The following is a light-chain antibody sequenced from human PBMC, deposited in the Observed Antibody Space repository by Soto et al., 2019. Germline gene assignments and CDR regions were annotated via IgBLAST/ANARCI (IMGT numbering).Light chain of an antibody. V-gene: IGKV3D-7*01. CDR2: GAS. CDR1: QSVSSSY. J-gene: IGKJ1*01. Sequence: EIVLTQSPATLSLSPGERATLSCRASQSVSSSYLAWYQQKPGQAPRLLIYGASTRATGIPARFSGSGSGTEFTLTISSLQSEDFAVYYCQQYDTSPPTFGQGTKVDIK. CDR3: QQYDTSPPT.